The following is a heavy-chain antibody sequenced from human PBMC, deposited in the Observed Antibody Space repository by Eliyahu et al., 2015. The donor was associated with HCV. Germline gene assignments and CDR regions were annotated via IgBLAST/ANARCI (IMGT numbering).Heavy chain of an antibody. CDR2: IYYSGST. CDR3: ASQPREQWLDYYGMDV. V-gene: IGHV4-39*01. CDR1: GGSISSSXYY. D-gene: IGHD6-19*01. Sequence: QLQLQESGPGLVKPSETLSLTCTVSGGSISSSXYYWGWIRQPPGKGLEWIGSIYYSGSTYYNPSLKSRVTISVDTSKNQFSLKLSSVTAADTAVYYCASQPREQWLDYYGMDVWGQGTTVTVSS. J-gene: IGHJ6*02.